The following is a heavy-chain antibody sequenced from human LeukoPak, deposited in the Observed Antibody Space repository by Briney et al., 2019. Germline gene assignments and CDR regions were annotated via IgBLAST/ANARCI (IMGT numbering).Heavy chain of an antibody. J-gene: IGHJ5*02. Sequence: SVKVSCKASVCTFSSYAIIWVRQAPGQGLEWTGGIIPIFGTANYAQKFQGRVTITTDESTSTAYMELSSLRSEDTAVYCCARKLEYSSSWYWFDPWGQGTLVTVSS. CDR3: ARKLEYSSSWYWFDP. V-gene: IGHV1-69*05. D-gene: IGHD6-13*01. CDR2: IIPIFGTA. CDR1: VCTFSSYA.